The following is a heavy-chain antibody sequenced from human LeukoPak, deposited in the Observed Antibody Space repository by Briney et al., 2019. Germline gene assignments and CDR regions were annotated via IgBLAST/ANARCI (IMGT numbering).Heavy chain of an antibody. D-gene: IGHD3-10*01. CDR2: ISSSSSYI. V-gene: IGHV3-21*01. Sequence: GESLRLSCAASGFTFSSYSMNWVRQAPGKGLEWVSSISSSSSYIYYADSVKGRFTISRDNAKNSLYLQMNSLRAEDTAVYYCARESPYGSGSIDYWGQGTLVTVSS. CDR1: GFTFSSYS. CDR3: ARESPYGSGSIDY. J-gene: IGHJ4*02.